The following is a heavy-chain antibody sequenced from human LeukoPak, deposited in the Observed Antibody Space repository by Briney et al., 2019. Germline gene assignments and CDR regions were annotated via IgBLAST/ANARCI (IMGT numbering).Heavy chain of an antibody. CDR2: ISGSGGST. Sequence: GGSLRLSCEASGFTFSSYAMSWVRQAPGKGLEWVSAISGSGGSTYYADSVKGRFTISRDNSKNTLYLQMNSLRAEDTAVYYCAKLSLLWFGEFESPFDYWGQGTLVTVSS. CDR1: GFTFSSYA. V-gene: IGHV3-23*01. D-gene: IGHD3-10*01. CDR3: AKLSLLWFGEFESPFDY. J-gene: IGHJ4*02.